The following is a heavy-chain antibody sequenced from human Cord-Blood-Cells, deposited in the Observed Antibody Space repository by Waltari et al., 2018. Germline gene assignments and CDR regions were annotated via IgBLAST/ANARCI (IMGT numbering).Heavy chain of an antibody. CDR1: GYTLTELS. CDR3: ATAVQYCSSTSCYTRIFDY. J-gene: IGHJ4*02. Sequence: QVQLVQSGAEVKKPGASVKVSYKVSGYTLTELSMHWVRQAPGKGLEWMGGFDPEDGETIYAQKFQGRVTMTEDTSTDTAYMELSSLRSEDTAVYYCATAVQYCSSTSCYTRIFDYWGQGTLVTVSS. V-gene: IGHV1-24*01. D-gene: IGHD2-2*02. CDR2: FDPEDGET.